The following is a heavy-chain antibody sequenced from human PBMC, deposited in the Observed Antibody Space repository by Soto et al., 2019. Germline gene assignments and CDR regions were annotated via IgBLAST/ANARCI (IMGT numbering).Heavy chain of an antibody. J-gene: IGHJ3*01. Sequence: LRLSCAGNGLTMSTYAMSWVRQAPGKGLEWVSTIAGVDIFYADSVQGRFTISIDNSKNLLFLQMDSLTADDTATYYCAKDHFKGNGIYDGFDVWGQGTTVTVSS. D-gene: IGHD1-20*01. CDR2: IAGVDI. V-gene: IGHV3-23*01. CDR1: GLTMSTYA. CDR3: AKDHFKGNGIYDGFDV.